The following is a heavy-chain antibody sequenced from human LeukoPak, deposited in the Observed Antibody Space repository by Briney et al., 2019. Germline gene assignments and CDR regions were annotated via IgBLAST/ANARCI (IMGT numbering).Heavy chain of an antibody. D-gene: IGHD3-10*01. V-gene: IGHV4-31*03. CDR1: GGSISSGGYY. CDR2: IYYSGST. CDR3: ARSPMVRGVIMSLPNFDY. J-gene: IGHJ4*02. Sequence: PSETLSLTCTVSGGSISSGGYYWSWIRQHPGKGLEWIGYIYYSGSTYYNPSLKSRVTISVDTSKNQFSLKLSSVTAADTAVYYCARSPMVRGVIMSLPNFDYWGQGTLVTVSS.